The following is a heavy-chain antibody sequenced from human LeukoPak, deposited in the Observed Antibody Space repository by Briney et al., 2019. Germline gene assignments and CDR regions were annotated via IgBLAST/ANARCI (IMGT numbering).Heavy chain of an antibody. CDR2: IYPGDSDT. Sequence: GGSLRLSCAASGFTFSSYAMSWVRQAPGKGLEWMGIIYPGDSDTRYSPSFQGQVTISADKSISTAYLQWSSLKASDTAMYYCAGGGLGSQGPDYWGQGTLVTVSS. D-gene: IGHD3-16*01. J-gene: IGHJ4*02. V-gene: IGHV5-51*01. CDR3: AGGGLGSQGPDY. CDR1: GFTFSSYA.